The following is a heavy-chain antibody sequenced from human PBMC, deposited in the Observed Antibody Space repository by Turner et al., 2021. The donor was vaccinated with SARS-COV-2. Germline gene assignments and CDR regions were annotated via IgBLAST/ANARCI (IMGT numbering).Heavy chain of an antibody. CDR2: WNSGGL. D-gene: IGHD3-9*01. J-gene: IGHJ2*01. V-gene: IGHV3-9*01. Sequence: WNSGGLYYADSVKGRFTITRDNAKNSVNLQMNSLGAEDTALYYCTRDLDHRAKNYFDLWGRGTLVAVST. CDR3: TRDLDHRAKNYFDL.